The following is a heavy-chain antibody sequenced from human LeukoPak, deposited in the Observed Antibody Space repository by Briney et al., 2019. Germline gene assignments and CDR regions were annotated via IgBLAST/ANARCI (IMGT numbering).Heavy chain of an antibody. CDR2: ITVSSGNT. V-gene: IGHV1-3*01. CDR1: GYTFITSS. J-gene: IGHJ4*02. Sequence: GASVKVSCKTLGYTFITSSIYWVRQAPGQRLEWLEWITVSSGNTRYSENLQGRVTLTRDTSANTAYMELRNLKSEDTAVYYCVGGSLGFWSQGTLVTVSP. CDR3: VGGSLGF.